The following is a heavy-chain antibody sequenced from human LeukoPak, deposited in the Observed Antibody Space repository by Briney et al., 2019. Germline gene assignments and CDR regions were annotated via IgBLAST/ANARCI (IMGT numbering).Heavy chain of an antibody. CDR3: ARGGWQLADAFDI. CDR2: IIPIFGTA. J-gene: IGHJ3*02. V-gene: IGHV1-69*05. Sequence: ASVKASCKASGGTFSSYAISWVRQAPGQGLEWMGGIIPIFGTANYAQKFQGRVTITTDESTSTAYMGLSSLRSEDTAVYYCARGGWQLADAFDIWGQGTMVTVSS. CDR1: GGTFSSYA. D-gene: IGHD6-6*01.